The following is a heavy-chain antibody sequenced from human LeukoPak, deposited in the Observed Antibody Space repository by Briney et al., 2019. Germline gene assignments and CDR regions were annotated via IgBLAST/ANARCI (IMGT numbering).Heavy chain of an antibody. D-gene: IGHD6-19*01. V-gene: IGHV1-46*01. CDR2: INPSGGST. CDR3: ARTWVVPQLYYFDY. J-gene: IGHJ4*02. CDR1: GYTFTTYY. Sequence: ASVKVSCKASGYTFTTYYMHWVRQAPGQGLEWMGIINPSGGSTNCAQKFQGRVTMTRDTSTSTVYMELSSLRSEDTAVYYCARTWVVPQLYYFDYWGQGTLVTVSS.